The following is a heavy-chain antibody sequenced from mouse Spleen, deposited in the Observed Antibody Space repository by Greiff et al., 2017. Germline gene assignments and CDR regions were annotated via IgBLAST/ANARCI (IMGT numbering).Heavy chain of an antibody. D-gene: IGHD2-1*01. Sequence: EVQVVESGGGLVKLGGSLKLSCAASGFTFSSYAMSWVRQTPEKRLEWVATISSGGGNTYYPDSVKGRFTISRDNAKNTLYLQMSSLKSEDTAMYYCAREGNYVAWFAYWGQGTLVTVSA. CDR2: ISSGGGNT. J-gene: IGHJ3*01. CDR3: AREGNYVAWFAY. V-gene: IGHV5-9-3*01. CDR1: GFTFSSYA.